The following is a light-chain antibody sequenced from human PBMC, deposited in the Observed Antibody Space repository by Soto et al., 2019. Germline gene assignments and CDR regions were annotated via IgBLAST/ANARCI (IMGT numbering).Light chain of an antibody. CDR1: QSVSNN. CDR3: QQYNNWPPT. CDR2: GAS. J-gene: IGKJ5*01. Sequence: EIVLTQSPGTLSLSPGERATLSCRASQSVSNNYLAWYQKKPGQAPRLLIYGASNRATGIPARFSGSGYGRECTLTISSLQSEDFAVYYCQQYNNWPPTFGQGTRLEI. V-gene: IGKV3D-15*01.